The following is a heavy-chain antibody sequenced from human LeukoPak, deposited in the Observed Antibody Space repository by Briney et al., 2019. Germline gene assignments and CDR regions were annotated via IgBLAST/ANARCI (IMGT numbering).Heavy chain of an antibody. Sequence: SETLSLTCTVSGGSISSYYWSWIRQPPGKGLEWIGYIYYSGSTNYNPSLKSRLTISVDTSKNQFSLKLSSVTAADTAVYYCARIRYCSSTSCPWGQGTLVTVSS. CDR2: IYYSGST. CDR1: GGSISSYY. J-gene: IGHJ5*02. D-gene: IGHD2-2*01. CDR3: ARIRYCSSTSCP. V-gene: IGHV4-59*12.